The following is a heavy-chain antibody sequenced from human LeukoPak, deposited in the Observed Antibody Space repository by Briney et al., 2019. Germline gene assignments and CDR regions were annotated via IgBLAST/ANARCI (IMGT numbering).Heavy chain of an antibody. CDR2: ISYDGSNK. Sequence: GGSLRLSCAASGFTFSSYSMNWVRQAPGKGLEWVAVISYDGSNKYYADSVKGRFTISRDNSKNTLYLQMNSLTAEDTAVYYCAKDGDITMIVGRAGLHYWGQGTLVTVSS. CDR1: GFTFSSYS. CDR3: AKDGDITMIVGRAGLHY. D-gene: IGHD3-22*01. V-gene: IGHV3-30*18. J-gene: IGHJ4*02.